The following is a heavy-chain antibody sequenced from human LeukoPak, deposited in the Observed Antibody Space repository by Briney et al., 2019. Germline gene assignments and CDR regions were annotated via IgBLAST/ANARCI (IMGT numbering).Heavy chain of an antibody. CDR2: INPSGGST. D-gene: IGHD3-16*01. V-gene: IGHV1-46*01. CDR3: ARDRTWTYYDYVWGSPWYYFDY. Sequence: ASVKVSCTASGYTFTSYYMHWVRQAHGQGLEWMRIINPSGGSTSYAQKFQGRVTMTRDTSTSTVYMELSSLRSEGTAVYYCARDRTWTYYDYVWGSPWYYFDYWGQGTLVSVSS. J-gene: IGHJ4*02. CDR1: GYTFTSYY.